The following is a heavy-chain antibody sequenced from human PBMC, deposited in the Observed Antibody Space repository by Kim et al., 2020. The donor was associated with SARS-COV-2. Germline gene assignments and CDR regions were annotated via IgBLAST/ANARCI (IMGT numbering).Heavy chain of an antibody. CDR1: GGTFSSYT. CDR2: IITILGIA. D-gene: IGHD4-4*01. Sequence: SVKVSCKASGGTFSSYTISWVRQAPGKGLEWMGRIITILGIANYAKKFQGRVTITADKSTSTAYMELSSLRSEDTAVYYCARGRSGTYRGHFDYWGQGTLVTVSS. V-gene: IGHV1-69*02. CDR3: ARGRSGTYRGHFDY. J-gene: IGHJ4*02.